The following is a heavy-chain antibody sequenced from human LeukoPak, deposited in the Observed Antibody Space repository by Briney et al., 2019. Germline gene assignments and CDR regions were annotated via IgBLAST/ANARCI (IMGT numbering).Heavy chain of an antibody. CDR1: GGSFSGYY. V-gene: IGHV4-34*01. D-gene: IGHD3-10*01. J-gene: IGHJ4*02. Sequence: SETLSLTCAVYGGSFSGYYWSWIRQPPGKGLEWIGEINHSGSTNYNPSLKSRVTISVGTSKNQFSLKLSSVTAADTAVYYCARGGALWFGELSRKYYFDYWGQGTLVTVSS. CDR2: INHSGST. CDR3: ARGGALWFGELSRKYYFDY.